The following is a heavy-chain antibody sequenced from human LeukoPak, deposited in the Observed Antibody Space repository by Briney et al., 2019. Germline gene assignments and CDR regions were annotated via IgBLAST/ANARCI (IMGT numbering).Heavy chain of an antibody. CDR1: GYTFTNYG. J-gene: IGHJ6*03. CDR2: ISAYNGNT. CDR3: ARERITIFGVVPLGYYYMDV. D-gene: IGHD3-3*01. Sequence: ASVKVSCKASGYTFTNYGISWVRPAPGQGLEWMGWISAYNGNTNYAQKLQGRVTMTTDTSTSTAYMELRSLRSDDTAVYYCARERITIFGVVPLGYYYMDVWGKGTTVTVSS. V-gene: IGHV1-18*01.